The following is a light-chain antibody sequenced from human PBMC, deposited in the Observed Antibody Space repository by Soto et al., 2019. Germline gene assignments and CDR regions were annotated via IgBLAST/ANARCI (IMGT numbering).Light chain of an antibody. J-gene: IGKJ5*01. Sequence: DIQLTQSPSFLSASVGDRVTITCRASQAIDTYLAWYRKKPGKAPKLLIYAASLLQSGVPSRFSGGGSGTEFTLTINSLQPEDFATYYCQQLNSFPFIFGQGTRLEIK. CDR1: QAIDTY. CDR3: QQLNSFPFI. CDR2: AAS. V-gene: IGKV1-9*01.